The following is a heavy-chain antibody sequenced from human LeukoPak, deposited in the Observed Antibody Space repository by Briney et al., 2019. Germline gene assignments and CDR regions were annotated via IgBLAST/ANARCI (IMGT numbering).Heavy chain of an antibody. CDR2: ISSSSSYI. V-gene: IGHV3-21*01. J-gene: IGHJ5*02. D-gene: IGHD3-3*01. Sequence: PGGSLRLSCAASGFTFSSYSMNWVRQAPGKGLEWVSSISSSSSYIYYADSVKGRFTISRDNAKNSLYLQMNSLRAEDTAVYYCARDRGYDFWSGYLMGSNWFDPWGQGTLVTVSS. CDR1: GFTFSSYS. CDR3: ARDRGYDFWSGYLMGSNWFDP.